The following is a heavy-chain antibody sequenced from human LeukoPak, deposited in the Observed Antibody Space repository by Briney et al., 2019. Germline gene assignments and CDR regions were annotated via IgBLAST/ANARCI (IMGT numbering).Heavy chain of an antibody. Sequence: GGSLRLSCAASGFTFSSSWMHWVRQAPGKGLIWVSRVNGDGTGTIYADSVKGRFTISRDNAKNTLYLQMNSLRAEDTAVYYCARTAIAAAAFYNWFDSWGQGTLVTVSS. J-gene: IGHJ5*01. CDR2: VNGDGTGT. D-gene: IGHD6-13*01. V-gene: IGHV3-74*01. CDR1: GFTFSSSW. CDR3: ARTAIAAAAFYNWFDS.